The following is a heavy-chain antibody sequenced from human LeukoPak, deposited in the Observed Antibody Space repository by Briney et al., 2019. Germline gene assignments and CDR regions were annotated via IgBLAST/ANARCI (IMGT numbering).Heavy chain of an antibody. Sequence: GGSLRLSCAASGFTFSSYGMHWVRQAPGKGLEWVAVVSYDGSNKYYAASVKGRFTISRVNSKNTLYLQLNSLRAEDTAVYYRAKDGGCSSTTCYSPYYFDYWGQGTLVTVSS. J-gene: IGHJ4*02. D-gene: IGHD2-2*01. CDR2: VSYDGSNK. V-gene: IGHV3-30*18. CDR3: AKDGGCSSTTCYSPYYFDY. CDR1: GFTFSSYG.